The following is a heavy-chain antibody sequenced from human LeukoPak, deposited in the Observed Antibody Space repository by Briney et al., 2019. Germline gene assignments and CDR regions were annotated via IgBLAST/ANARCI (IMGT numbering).Heavy chain of an antibody. J-gene: IGHJ4*02. CDR3: AREAFSGSYLEGLGY. Sequence: GGSLRLSCAASGFTFSTYSMNWVRQAPGKGLEWVSSISSSSSYIYYADSVKGRFTISRDNSKNTLYLQMDSLRAEDTAVYYCAREAFSGSYLEGLGYWGQGTLVTVSS. CDR2: ISSSSSYI. CDR1: GFTFSTYS. V-gene: IGHV3-21*01. D-gene: IGHD1-26*01.